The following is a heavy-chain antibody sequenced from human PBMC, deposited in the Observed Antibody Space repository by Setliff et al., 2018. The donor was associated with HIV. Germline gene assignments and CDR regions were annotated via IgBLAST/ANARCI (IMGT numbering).Heavy chain of an antibody. J-gene: IGHJ6*03. CDR2: INSDGRST. CDR3: ARSPGWEPPSSFDYYYIDL. CDR1: GFTFSSYW. Sequence: PGGSLRLSCAASGFTFSSYWMHWVRQAPGKGLVWVSRINSDGRSTSYADSVKGRFTISRDNDKNTLYLQMNSLRAEDTAVYYCARSPGWEPPSSFDYYYIDLWGKGTTVTVSS. D-gene: IGHD1-26*01. V-gene: IGHV3-74*01.